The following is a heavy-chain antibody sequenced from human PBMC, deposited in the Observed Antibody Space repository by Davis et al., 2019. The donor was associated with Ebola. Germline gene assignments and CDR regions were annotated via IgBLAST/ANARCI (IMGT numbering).Heavy chain of an antibody. CDR3: AIQNYYASGIKAFDI. CDR1: GFTFTNSA. D-gene: IGHD3-10*01. CDR2: FGASGITT. V-gene: IGHV3-23*01. J-gene: IGHJ3*02. Sequence: PGGSLRLSCAASGFTFTNSAMGWVRQAPGKGLEWVSAFGASGITTYYADSVKGRFTISRDNSKNTLYLQMSGLRAEDTAIYYCAIQNYYASGIKAFDIWGQGTVLAVSS.